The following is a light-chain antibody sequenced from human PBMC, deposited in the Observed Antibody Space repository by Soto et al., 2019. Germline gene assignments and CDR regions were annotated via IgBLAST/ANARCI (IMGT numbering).Light chain of an antibody. Sequence: EIVLTQSPATLSLSPGERATLSCRASESVSDYIAWYQQKPGQPPRLVIYDTSNRATGVPARFSGSGYGTDLTLTISSLEPEDFAVYYCQQRTNWLTFGGGTKVEIK. CDR2: DTS. J-gene: IGKJ4*01. CDR3: QQRTNWLT. CDR1: ESVSDY. V-gene: IGKV3-11*01.